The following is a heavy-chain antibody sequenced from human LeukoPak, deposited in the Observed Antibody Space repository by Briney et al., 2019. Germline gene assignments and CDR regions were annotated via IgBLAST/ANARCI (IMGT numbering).Heavy chain of an antibody. CDR1: GGSISSGDYY. J-gene: IGHJ4*02. CDR2: IYYSGST. D-gene: IGHD6-13*01. CDR3: ARLGPSTSWLFDY. Sequence: SETLSLTCTVSGGSISSGDYYWSWIRQPPGKGLEWIGYIYYSGSTYYNPSLKSRVTISVDTSKNQFSLKLSSVTAADTAVYYCARLGPSTSWLFDYWGQGTLVTVSS. V-gene: IGHV4-30-4*01.